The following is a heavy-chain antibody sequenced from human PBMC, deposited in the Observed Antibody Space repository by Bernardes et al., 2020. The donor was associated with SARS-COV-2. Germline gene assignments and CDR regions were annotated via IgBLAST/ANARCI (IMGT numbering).Heavy chain of an antibody. D-gene: IGHD3-22*01. CDR2: FDPEDGET. V-gene: IGHV1-24*01. Sequence: ASVKVSCKVSGYTLTELSMHWVRQAPGKGLEWMGGFDPEDGETIYAQKFQGRVTMTEDTSTDTAYMELSSLRSEDTAVYYCATGGAYYDSSGYSMNFDYWGQGTLVTVSS. CDR3: ATGGAYYDSSGYSMNFDY. CDR1: GYTLTELS. J-gene: IGHJ4*02.